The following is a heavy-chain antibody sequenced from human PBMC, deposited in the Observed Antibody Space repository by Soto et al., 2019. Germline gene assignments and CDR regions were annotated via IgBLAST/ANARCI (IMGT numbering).Heavy chain of an antibody. CDR2: IITIFGTA. V-gene: IGHV1-69*01. D-gene: IGHD2-2*01. CDR1: GGTFSSYA. J-gene: IGHJ4*02. Sequence: QVQLVQSGAEVKKPGSSVKVSCKASGGTFSSYAISWVRQAPGQGLEWMGGIITIFGTANYAQKFQGRVKITADEPTRTAYMELRSLRSEDPAVYYCALRTSLDYWGQGTLVTVSS. CDR3: ALRTSLDY.